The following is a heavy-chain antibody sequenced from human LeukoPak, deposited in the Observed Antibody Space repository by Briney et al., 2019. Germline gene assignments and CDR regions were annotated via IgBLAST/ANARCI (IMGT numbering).Heavy chain of an antibody. CDR1: GGSISSSSYY. J-gene: IGHJ4*02. CDR3: ARGKLRGKLAGVPAYDY. D-gene: IGHD1-14*01. V-gene: IGHV4-39*01. Sequence: SETLSLTCTVSGGSISSSSYYWGWIRQPPGKGLEWIGSIYYGGSTYYNPSLKSRVTISVDTSKNQFSLKLSSVTAADTAVYYCARGKLRGKLAGVPAYDYWGQGTLVTVSS. CDR2: IYYGGST.